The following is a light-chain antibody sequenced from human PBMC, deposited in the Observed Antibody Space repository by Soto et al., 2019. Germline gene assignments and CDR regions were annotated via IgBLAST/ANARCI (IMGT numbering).Light chain of an antibody. V-gene: IGKV1-9*01. J-gene: IGKJ4*01. CDR2: AAS. CDR3: QQLRMYPST. Sequence: IQLTQSPSSLSASVGDRVTITCRASQDIAIYLAWYQQKPGEAPKLLIYAASTLYGGVPSRFSGSGTETDFALTITRLQAEDFATYYCQQLRMYPSTFGGGTKVEIK. CDR1: QDIAIY.